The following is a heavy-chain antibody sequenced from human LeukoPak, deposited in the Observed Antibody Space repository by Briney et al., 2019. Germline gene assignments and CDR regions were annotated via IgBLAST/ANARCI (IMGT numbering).Heavy chain of an antibody. CDR1: GYSISSNYY. CDR2: IYHSGST. CDR3: ARDGTIFGNNFDY. V-gene: IGHV4-38-2*02. D-gene: IGHD3-3*01. Sequence: SSETLSLTCTVSGYSISSNYYWGWIRQPPGKGLEWIGSIYHSGSTYYNPSLKSRVTISADTSKNQFSLKLRSVTAADTAVYYCARDGTIFGNNFDYWGQGTLVTVSS. J-gene: IGHJ4*02.